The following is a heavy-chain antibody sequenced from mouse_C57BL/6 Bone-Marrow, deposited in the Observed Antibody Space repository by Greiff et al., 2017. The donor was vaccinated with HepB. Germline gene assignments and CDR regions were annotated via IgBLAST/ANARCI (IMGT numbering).Heavy chain of an antibody. CDR2: YPGSGNTY. J-gene: IGHJ4*01. D-gene: IGHD1-1*01. CDR3: RWHYGSRGAMDY. CDR1: YTFTDYYM. Sequence: VQLKESGPELVKPGASVKMSCKASGYTFTDYYMHWVKQKPGKGLEWIGEIYPGSGNTYYNEKFKGKATLTADTSSSTAYMQRSSLTSEDSAVYFCARWHYGSRGAMDYWGQGTSVTVSS. V-gene: IGHV1-83*01.